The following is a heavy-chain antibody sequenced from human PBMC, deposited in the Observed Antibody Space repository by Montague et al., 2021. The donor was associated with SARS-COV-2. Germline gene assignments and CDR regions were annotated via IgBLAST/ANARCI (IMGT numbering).Heavy chain of an antibody. D-gene: IGHD1-26*01. CDR3: AASLVGATPADY. Sequence: SLRLSCAASGFTLSSYGMHWVRQAPGKGLEWVAVIWYDGSNKYYADSVKGRFTISRDNSKNTLYLQMNSLRAEDTAVYYCAASLVGATPADYWGQGTLVTVSS. J-gene: IGHJ4*02. CDR2: IWYDGSNK. CDR1: GFTLSSYG. V-gene: IGHV3-33*01.